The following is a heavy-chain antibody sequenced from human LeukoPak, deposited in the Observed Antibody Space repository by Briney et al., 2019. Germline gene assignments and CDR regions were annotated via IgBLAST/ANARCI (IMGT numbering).Heavy chain of an antibody. V-gene: IGHV3-30*04. Sequence: GGSLRLSCAASGFTFSSYALHWVRQAPGKGLEWVAVISFDGSNIYYADSVKGRFTISRDNSKDTVYLQMNSLRPEDMAVYYCAREGRVFYGSGSYWAQDYYYYMDVWGKGTAVTVSS. CDR3: AREGRVFYGSGSYWAQDYYYYMDV. J-gene: IGHJ6*03. CDR1: GFTFSSYA. D-gene: IGHD3-10*01. CDR2: ISFDGSNI.